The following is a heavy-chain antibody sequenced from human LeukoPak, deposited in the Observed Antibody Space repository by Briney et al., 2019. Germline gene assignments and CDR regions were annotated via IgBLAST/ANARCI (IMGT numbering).Heavy chain of an antibody. V-gene: IGHV4-4*07. D-gene: IGHD2-2*02. Sequence: SETLSLTCTVSGGSISSYYWSWIRQPAGKGLEWIGRIYTSGSTNYNPSLKSRVTMSVDTSKNQFSLKLSSVTAADTAVYYCARVSGYCSSTSCYTWFDPWGQGALVTVSS. CDR2: IYTSGST. J-gene: IGHJ5*02. CDR3: ARVSGYCSSTSCYTWFDP. CDR1: GGSISSYY.